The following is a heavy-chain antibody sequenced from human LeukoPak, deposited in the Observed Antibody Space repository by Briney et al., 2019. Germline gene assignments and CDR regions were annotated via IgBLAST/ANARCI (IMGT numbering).Heavy chain of an antibody. CDR1: GGSISSYY. J-gene: IGHJ4*02. V-gene: IGHV4-59*01. D-gene: IGHD3-10*01. Sequence: ASETLSLTCTVSGGSISSYYWSWIRQPPGKGLEWIGYIYYSGSTNYNPSLKSRVTISVDTSKNQFSLKLSSVTAADTAVYYCARAPYYGSGSYSDYWGQGTLVTVSS. CDR2: IYYSGST. CDR3: ARAPYYGSGSYSDY.